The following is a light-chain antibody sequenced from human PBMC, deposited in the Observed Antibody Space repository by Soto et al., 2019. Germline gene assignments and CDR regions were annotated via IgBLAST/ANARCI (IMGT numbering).Light chain of an antibody. CDR2: EDN. J-gene: IGLJ3*02. Sequence: NFMLTQPHSVSESSGKTVTISCTRSSGSIASNYVHWYQQRPGSSPTTVIYEDNQRPSGVPDRFSGSIDSSSNSASLTISGLKTEDEADYYCQSYDSSSWVFGGGTKLTVL. V-gene: IGLV6-57*01. CDR3: QSYDSSSWV. CDR1: SGSIASNY.